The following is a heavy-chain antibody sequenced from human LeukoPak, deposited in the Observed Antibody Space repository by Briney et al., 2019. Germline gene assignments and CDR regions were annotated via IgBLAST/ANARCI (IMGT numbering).Heavy chain of an antibody. D-gene: IGHD1-26*01. CDR3: ARVRVGTNPYYFDS. CDR2: ISSNSAYM. CDR1: GFTFSSYS. Sequence: PGGSLRLSCAASGFTFSSYSMNWVRQAPGKGLEWVSSISSNSAYMSYADSGKGRFTISRDNAKSSLYLQMNSLRAEDTAVYYCARVRVGTNPYYFDSWGQGTLVTVSS. V-gene: IGHV3-21*01. J-gene: IGHJ4*02.